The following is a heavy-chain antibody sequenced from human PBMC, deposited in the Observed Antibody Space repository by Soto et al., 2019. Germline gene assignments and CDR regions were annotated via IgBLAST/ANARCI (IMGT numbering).Heavy chain of an antibody. CDR1: GFTFSNAW. CDR3: TTGFVLVPAATDS. V-gene: IGHV3-15*07. J-gene: IGHJ5*02. CDR2: IKSKTDGGTT. D-gene: IGHD2-2*01. Sequence: PSETLSLSCAASGFTFSNAWMNWVRQAPGKGLEWVGRIKSKTDGGTTDYAAPVKGRFTISRDDSKNTLYLQMNSLKTEDTAVYYCTTGFVLVPAATDSWGQGTLVTVSS.